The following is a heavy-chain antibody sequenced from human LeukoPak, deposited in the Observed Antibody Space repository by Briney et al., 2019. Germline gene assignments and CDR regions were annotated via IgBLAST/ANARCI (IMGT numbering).Heavy chain of an antibody. CDR2: ISGSGGST. CDR3: AKDPEGWGFRGFYYFDY. V-gene: IGHV3-23*01. D-gene: IGHD3-10*01. Sequence: PGGSLRLSCAASGFTFSSYAMSWVRQAPGKGLEWVSAISGSGGSTYYADSVKGRFTISRDNSKNTLYLQMNSLRAEDTAVYYCAKDPEGWGFRGFYYFDYWGQGTLVTVSS. J-gene: IGHJ4*02. CDR1: GFTFSSYA.